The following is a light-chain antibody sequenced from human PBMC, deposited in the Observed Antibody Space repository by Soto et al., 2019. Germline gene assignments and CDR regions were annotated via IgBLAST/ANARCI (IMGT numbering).Light chain of an antibody. CDR2: KNN. J-gene: IGLJ1*01. Sequence: QSVLTQSSSASGTPGQRVHISCSGRRSNIGENYVYWYQQFPGTAPRVLIYKNNQRPSGVPDRFSGSKSGTSASLAISGLRSEDEADYYCAAWDDTMNGYVFGNGTKVTVL. CDR1: RSNIGENY. CDR3: AAWDDTMNGYV. V-gene: IGLV1-47*01.